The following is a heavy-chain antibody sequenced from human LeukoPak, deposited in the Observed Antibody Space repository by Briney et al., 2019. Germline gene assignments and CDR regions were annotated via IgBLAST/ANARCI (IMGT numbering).Heavy chain of an antibody. D-gene: IGHD6-13*01. V-gene: IGHV3-23*01. Sequence: GGSLRLSCAASGFTLSSYAMTWVRQAPGRGLEWVSSVDGGGGGTYYADSVKGRFTISRGNSKDTLYLQMNGLRAEDTAVYFCAKQSAGSAAWYSLHYDFWGQGTLVTVSS. J-gene: IGHJ4*02. CDR2: VDGGGGGT. CDR1: GFTLSSYA. CDR3: AKQSAGSAAWYSLHYDF.